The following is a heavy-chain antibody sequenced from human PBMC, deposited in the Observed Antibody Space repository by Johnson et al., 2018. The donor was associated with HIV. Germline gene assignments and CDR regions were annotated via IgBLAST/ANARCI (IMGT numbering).Heavy chain of an antibody. D-gene: IGHD1-1*01. V-gene: IGHV3-30*18. CDR3: AKHWYNWNDGGGYDAFDI. J-gene: IGHJ3*02. CDR2: ISYDGSNK. Sequence: QVQLVESGGGVVQPGRSLRLSCAASGFTFSSYGMHWVRQAPGKGLEWVAVISYDGSNKYYADSVKGRFTISRDNSKNTLYLQMNSLRAEDTAVYYCAKHWYNWNDGGGYDAFDIWGQGTMVTVSS. CDR1: GFTFSSYG.